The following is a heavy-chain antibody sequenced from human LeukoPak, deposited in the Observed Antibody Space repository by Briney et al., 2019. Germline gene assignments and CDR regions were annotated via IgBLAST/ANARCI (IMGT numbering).Heavy chain of an antibody. CDR1: GLTFGNYA. CDR2: ISGDGTDT. CDR3: AKGGHFSFFDF. Sequence: GSLRLSCAASGLTFGNYAMTWVRQAPGKGLEWVSTISGDGTDTYYADSVKGRFTISRDNSKNTQSLQMSSLRAEDTAAYYCAKGGHFSFFDFWGQGAPVTVSS. J-gene: IGHJ4*02. V-gene: IGHV3-23*01. D-gene: IGHD2-2*01.